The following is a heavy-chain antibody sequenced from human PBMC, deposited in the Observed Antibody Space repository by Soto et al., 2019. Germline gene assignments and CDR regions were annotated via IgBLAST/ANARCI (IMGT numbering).Heavy chain of an antibody. V-gene: IGHV4-39*01. CDR2: IYYSGST. Sequence: SETLSLTCTVSGGSISSSRYYWGWIRQPPGKGLEWIGSIYYSGSTYYNPSLKSRVTISVDTSKNQFSLKLSSVTAADTAVYYCARHQRSAFDPEYYFDYWGQGTLVTVSS. CDR1: GGSISSSRYY. J-gene: IGHJ4*02. D-gene: IGHD3-16*01. CDR3: ARHQRSAFDPEYYFDY.